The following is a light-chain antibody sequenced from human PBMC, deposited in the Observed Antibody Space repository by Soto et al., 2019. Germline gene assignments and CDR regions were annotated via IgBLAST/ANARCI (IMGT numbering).Light chain of an antibody. CDR1: QGIRTD. J-gene: IGKJ1*01. Sequence: AIQMTQSPSSLSASVGDRVTITCRASQGIRTDLGWYQQKPGKAPKLLIYAASSLQSGVPSRFSGSGSGTDFTLTISSLQPEDCATYYCLQDYNYPWTFGQGTKVELK. CDR2: AAS. CDR3: LQDYNYPWT. V-gene: IGKV1-6*01.